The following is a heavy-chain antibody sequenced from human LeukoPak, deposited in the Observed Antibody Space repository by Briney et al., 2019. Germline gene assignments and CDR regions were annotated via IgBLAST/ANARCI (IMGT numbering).Heavy chain of an antibody. CDR2: ISPSGGGT. CDR1: GFTLSIYE. D-gene: IGHD7-27*01. Sequence: GGSLRLSCAASGFTLSIYEMNWVRQAPGKGLEWVSGISPSGGGTYYADSVKGRFTISRDDSKNTLSLQMNSLRVEDTALYYCAQDIAWGAFEHWGQGTLVTVSS. V-gene: IGHV3-23*01. CDR3: AQDIAWGAFEH. J-gene: IGHJ4*02.